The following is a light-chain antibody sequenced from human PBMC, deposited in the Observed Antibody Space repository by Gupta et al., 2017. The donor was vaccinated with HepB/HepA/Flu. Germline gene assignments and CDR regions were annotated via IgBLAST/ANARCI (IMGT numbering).Light chain of an antibody. Sequence: EIVMTHSPAPLSVSPGERATLTCGASQSISSSLAWYQQKLGQAPRLLIYGASARATGIPARFSGSGSGTEFTLTINSLQPEDFAVYYCQQYNNWPRTFGQGTKVEIK. CDR3: QQYNNWPRT. J-gene: IGKJ1*01. CDR1: QSISSS. V-gene: IGKV3-15*01. CDR2: GAS.